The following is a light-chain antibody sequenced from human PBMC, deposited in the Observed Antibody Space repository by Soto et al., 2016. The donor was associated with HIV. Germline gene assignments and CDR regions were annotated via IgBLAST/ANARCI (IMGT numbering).Light chain of an antibody. Sequence: DIQMTQSPSTLSASVGDRVTITCRASQSVSHWLAWYQQKSGSAPKLLIYEASILESGVPPRFSGSGSGTEFTLTISSLQPDDFATYYCQQSYSTPYTFGQGTKLEIK. CDR2: EAS. V-gene: IGKV1-5*03. J-gene: IGKJ2*01. CDR3: QQSYSTPYT. CDR1: QSVSHW.